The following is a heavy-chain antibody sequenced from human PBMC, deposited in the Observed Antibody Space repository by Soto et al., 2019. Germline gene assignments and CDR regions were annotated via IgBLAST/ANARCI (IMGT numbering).Heavy chain of an antibody. J-gene: IGHJ6*02. CDR2: TIPIFASA. Sequence: QVQLVHSGAEDKKLGSSVRVSCKASGGTFSSFVVSWVRQAPGQGLEWMGETIPIFASANYAQNFQGRVAINSDDFTNTVYMELSNLRSDDAAVYYCAAGEKSGYYGFDVWGQGTTVIVSS. CDR3: AAGEKSGYYGFDV. CDR1: GGTFSSFV. D-gene: IGHD3-16*01. V-gene: IGHV1-69*01.